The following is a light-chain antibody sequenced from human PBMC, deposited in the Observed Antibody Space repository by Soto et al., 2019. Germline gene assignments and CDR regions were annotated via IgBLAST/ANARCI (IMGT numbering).Light chain of an antibody. Sequence: EIVLTQSPATLSVSPGERATLSCRASQSVSSNLAWYQQKPGQAPRLLIYDASTRATGIPARFSGSGSGTEFTLTISSLQSEDFAVYYCQQYNDNWPTFGQGTKVDIK. V-gene: IGKV3-15*01. CDR3: QQYNDNWPT. J-gene: IGKJ1*01. CDR2: DAS. CDR1: QSVSSN.